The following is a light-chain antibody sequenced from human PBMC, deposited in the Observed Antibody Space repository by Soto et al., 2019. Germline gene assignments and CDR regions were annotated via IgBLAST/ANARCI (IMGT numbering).Light chain of an antibody. CDR3: ISYTSSSTWV. CDR2: EVS. J-gene: IGLJ3*02. Sequence: QSALTQPASVSGSPGQSITISCTGTSSDVGGCDCVSWCQQHPGKAPKLMIYEVSNRPSGVSNRFSGSKSGNTASLTISGLQAEDEADYYCISYTSSSTWVFGGGTKVTVL. CDR1: SSDVGGCDC. V-gene: IGLV2-14*03.